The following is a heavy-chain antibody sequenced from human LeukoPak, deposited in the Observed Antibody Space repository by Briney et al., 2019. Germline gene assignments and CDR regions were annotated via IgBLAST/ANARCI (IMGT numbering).Heavy chain of an antibody. CDR1: GFTFSSYS. CDR2: ISSSSTTI. Sequence: GGSLRLSCAASGFTFSSYSMHWVRQTSGKGLEWVSYISSSSTTIYYADSVKGRFTISRDNAKNSLYLQMNSLRAEDTAVYYCARGHSTTWYQNFDCWGQGTLVTASS. J-gene: IGHJ4*02. CDR3: ARGHSTTWYQNFDC. V-gene: IGHV3-48*04. D-gene: IGHD6-13*01.